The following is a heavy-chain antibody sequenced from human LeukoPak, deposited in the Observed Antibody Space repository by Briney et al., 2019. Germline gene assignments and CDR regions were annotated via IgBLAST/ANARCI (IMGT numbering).Heavy chain of an antibody. J-gene: IGHJ6*03. CDR1: GFTFSSYW. Sequence: GGSLRLSCAASGFTFSSYWMSWVRQAPGKGLEWVANIKQDGSEKYYVDSMKGRFTISRDNAKKSLYLQMNSLRAEDTAVYYCARIPAGIATRKGKLYYYYYYMDVWGKGTTVTVSS. V-gene: IGHV3-7*01. D-gene: IGHD6-13*01. CDR2: IKQDGSEK. CDR3: ARIPAGIATRKGKLYYYYYYMDV.